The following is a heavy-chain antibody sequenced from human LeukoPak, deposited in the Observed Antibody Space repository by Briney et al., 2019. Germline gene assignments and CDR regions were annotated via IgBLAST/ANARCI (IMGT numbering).Heavy chain of an antibody. CDR3: ARDSRLGGDYYYGMDV. J-gene: IGHJ6*02. CDR2: IYYSGST. D-gene: IGHD6-6*01. Sequence: SETLSLTCTVSDGSISSYYWSWIRQPPGKGLEWIGYIYYSGSTNCNPSLKSRVTISVDTSKNQFSLKLSSVTAADTAVYYCARDSRLGGDYYYGMDVWGQGTTVTVSS. V-gene: IGHV4-59*01. CDR1: DGSISSYY.